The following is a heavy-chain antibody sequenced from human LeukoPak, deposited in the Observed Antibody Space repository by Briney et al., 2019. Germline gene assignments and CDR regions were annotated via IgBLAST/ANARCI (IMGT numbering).Heavy chain of an antibody. CDR1: GFTFSSYS. D-gene: IGHD2-2*01. Sequence: NPGGSLRLSCAASGFTFSSYSMNWVRQAPGKGLEWVSSISSSSSYIYYADSVKGRFTISRDNAKNSLYLQMNSLRAEDTAVYYCARGLYCSSTSCYDYYYYYGMDVWDQGTTVAVSS. CDR2: ISSSSSYI. J-gene: IGHJ6*02. V-gene: IGHV3-21*01. CDR3: ARGLYCSSTSCYDYYYYYGMDV.